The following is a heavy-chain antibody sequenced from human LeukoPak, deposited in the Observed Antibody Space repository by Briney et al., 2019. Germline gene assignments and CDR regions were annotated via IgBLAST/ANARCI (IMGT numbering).Heavy chain of an antibody. CDR2: NKSKNDGAAT. CDR1: GFNFDIAW. Sequence: GGSLRLSCAVSGFNFDIAWMNWVRQAPGEGLEWVGRNKSKNDGAATDYGAPVRGRFTISIDDSKNMLYLQMNSLKTEDTAVYYCVSRDAYKPRYFMDVWGKGTTVTVSS. D-gene: IGHD5-24*01. J-gene: IGHJ6*03. V-gene: IGHV3-15*01. CDR3: VSRDAYKPRYFMDV.